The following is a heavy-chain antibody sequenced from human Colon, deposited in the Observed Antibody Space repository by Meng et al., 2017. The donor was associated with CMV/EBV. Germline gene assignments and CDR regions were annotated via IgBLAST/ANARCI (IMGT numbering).Heavy chain of an antibody. Sequence: GSLRLSCSVSGVSISLYYWSWIRQAPGKGLEWIGHIYKSGTTKYNPSLESRVTISADTSKNEFSLRLSSVTAADTAVYYCARQIWSGSLYNWFDPWDQGTLVTVSS. CDR3: ARQIWSGSLYNWFDP. CDR1: GVSISLYY. D-gene: IGHD3-3*01. CDR2: IYKSGTT. V-gene: IGHV4-4*09. J-gene: IGHJ5*02.